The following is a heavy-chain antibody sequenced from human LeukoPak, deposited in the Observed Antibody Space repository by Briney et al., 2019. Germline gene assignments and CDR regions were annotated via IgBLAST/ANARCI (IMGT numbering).Heavy chain of an antibody. CDR1: GYTFTSYY. D-gene: IGHD2-15*01. Sequence: ASVKVSCKASGYTFTSYYMHWVRQAPGQGLEWMGIINPSGGSTSYAQKFPGRVTMTRDTSTSTVYMELSSLRSEDTAVYYCARDSDCSGGSCYYHFDHWGQGTLVTVSS. CDR2: INPSGGST. CDR3: ARDSDCSGGSCYYHFDH. J-gene: IGHJ4*02. V-gene: IGHV1-46*01.